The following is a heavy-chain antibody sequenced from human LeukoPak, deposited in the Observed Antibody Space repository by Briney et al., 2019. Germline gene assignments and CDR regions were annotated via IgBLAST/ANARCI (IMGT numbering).Heavy chain of an antibody. CDR3: ARAYSQLRVDY. CDR1: GGTISSYY. V-gene: IGHV4-59*01. J-gene: IGHJ4*02. CDR2: IYYSGST. Sequence: PSETLSLTCTVSGGTISSYYWSWIRQPPGKGLEWIGYIYYSGSTNYNPSLKSRDTISVDTSKNQFSLKLSSVTAADTAVYYCARAYSQLRVDYWGQGTLVTVSS. D-gene: IGHD2-21*01.